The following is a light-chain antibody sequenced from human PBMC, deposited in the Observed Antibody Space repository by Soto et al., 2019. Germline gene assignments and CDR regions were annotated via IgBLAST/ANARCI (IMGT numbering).Light chain of an antibody. Sequence: DIQMTQSPSSLSASVGDRVTITCRASQGISRWLAWNQLKPGKAPKSLIYAASTLQSGVPSRFSGSESGTHCPLTVSTVQPEDSATYYCQQYGSFPATFGQGTLVEI. CDR3: QQYGSFPAT. CDR2: AAS. J-gene: IGKJ1*01. V-gene: IGKV1D-16*01. CDR1: QGISRW.